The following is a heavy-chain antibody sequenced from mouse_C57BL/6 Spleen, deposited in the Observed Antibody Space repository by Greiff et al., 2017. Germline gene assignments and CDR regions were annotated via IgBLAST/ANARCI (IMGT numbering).Heavy chain of an antibody. D-gene: IGHD2-3*01. CDR3: ASSSPIYDCYPYYFGG. Sequence: QVQLQQSGAELAKPGASVKLSCKASGYTFTSYWMHWVKQRPGQGLEWIGYINPSSGYTKYNQKFKDKATLTADKSSSTAYMQLSSLTYEDSAVXYCASSSPIYDCYPYYFGGWGQSNTRTGSS. CDR2: INPSSGYT. V-gene: IGHV1-7*01. J-gene: IGHJ2*01. CDR1: GYTFTSYW.